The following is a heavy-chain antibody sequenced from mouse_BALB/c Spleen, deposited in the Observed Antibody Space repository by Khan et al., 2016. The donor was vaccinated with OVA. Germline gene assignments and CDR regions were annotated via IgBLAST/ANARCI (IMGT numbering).Heavy chain of an antibody. CDR3: ARAGRWFDY. Sequence: EVQLQESGPGLVKPSQSLSLTCSVTGYSITSGYYWNWIRQFPGNKLEWMGYISSGGTFNYNPSLKNRISITRDTSKNQFFLKLNSVTPEDSATYDCARAGRWFDYWGQGTLVTVSA. V-gene: IGHV3-6*02. D-gene: IGHD3-3*01. J-gene: IGHJ3*01. CDR2: ISSGGTF. CDR1: GYSITSGYY.